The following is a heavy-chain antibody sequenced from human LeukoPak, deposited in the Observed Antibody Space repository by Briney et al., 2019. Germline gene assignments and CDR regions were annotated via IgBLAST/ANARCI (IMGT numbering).Heavy chain of an antibody. CDR1: GFTFSSYW. D-gene: IGHD3-3*01. CDR2: IKQDGSEK. Sequence: GGSLRLSCAASGFTFSSYWMTWARQAPGKGLEWVANIKQDGSEKYYVDSVKGRFTISRDNAKNSLYLQMNSLRAEDTAVYYCARPGDYDFWIDYWGQGTLVTVSS. CDR3: ARPGDYDFWIDY. J-gene: IGHJ4*02. V-gene: IGHV3-7*01.